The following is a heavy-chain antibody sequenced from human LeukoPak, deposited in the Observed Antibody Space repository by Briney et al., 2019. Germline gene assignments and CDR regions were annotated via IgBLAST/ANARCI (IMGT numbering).Heavy chain of an antibody. J-gene: IGHJ4*02. D-gene: IGHD6-19*01. V-gene: IGHV3-48*04. CDR3: AREVGGYSSGWSFDY. CDR1: GFTFSSYS. CDR2: ISSSSSTI. Sequence: GGSLRLSCAASGFTFSSYSMNWVRQAPGKGLEWVSYISSSSSTIYYADSVKGRFTISRDNAKNSLYLQMNSLRAEDTAVYYCAREVGGYSSGWSFDYWGQGTLVTVSS.